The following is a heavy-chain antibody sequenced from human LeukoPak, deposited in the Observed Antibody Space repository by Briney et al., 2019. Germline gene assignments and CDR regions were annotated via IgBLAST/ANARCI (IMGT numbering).Heavy chain of an antibody. CDR2: MNPNSGNT. J-gene: IGHJ6*03. Sequence: ATVKVSCKASGYTFTSYDINWVGQATGQGLEWMGWMNPNSGNTRFAQKFQGRVTMTRNTSISTAYMELSSLRSEDTAVYYCARGPQTLYDFWSGYSTPYYYYMDVWGKGTTVTVSS. CDR1: GYTFTSYD. D-gene: IGHD3-3*01. V-gene: IGHV1-8*01. CDR3: ARGPQTLYDFWSGYSTPYYYYMDV.